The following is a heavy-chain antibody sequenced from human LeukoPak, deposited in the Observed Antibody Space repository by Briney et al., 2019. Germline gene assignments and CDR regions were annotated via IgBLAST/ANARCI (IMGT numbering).Heavy chain of an antibody. CDR1: GFTFSTYD. CDR3: AKDGSWSCTD. D-gene: IGHD2-8*02. CDR2: ISSGGSTI. J-gene: IGHJ4*02. V-gene: IGHV3-48*01. Sequence: GSLRLSCAASGFTFSTYDMNWVRQAPGKGLEWVSYISSGGSTIYYADSVKGRFTISRDNSKGSLYLQMNSLRADDTAVYYCAKDGSWSCTDWGQGTLVRVSS.